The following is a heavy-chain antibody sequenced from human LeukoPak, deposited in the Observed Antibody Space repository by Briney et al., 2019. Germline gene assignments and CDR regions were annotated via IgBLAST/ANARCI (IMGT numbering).Heavy chain of an antibody. Sequence: SETLSLTCSISGGSISSSYWSWIRQPPGQGLEWIGYISYSGGTNYNPSLKSRVTISLDTSKNQFSLKLSSVTAADTAVYYCAKEENPSSFDWLSKYYYYYYYMDVWGKGTTVTISS. CDR1: GGSISSSY. CDR3: AKEENPSSFDWLSKYYYYYYYMDV. D-gene: IGHD3-9*01. CDR2: ISYSGGT. V-gene: IGHV4-59*12. J-gene: IGHJ6*03.